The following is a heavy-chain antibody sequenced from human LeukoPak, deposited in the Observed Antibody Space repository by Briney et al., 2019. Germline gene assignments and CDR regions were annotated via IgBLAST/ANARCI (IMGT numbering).Heavy chain of an antibody. Sequence: GGSLRLSCAASGFTFSSYAMHWVRQAPGKGLEWVAVISYDGSNKYYADSVKGRFTISRDDSKNTLYLQMNSLRAEDTAVYYCALLPTCRRDPTSDAFDIWGQGTMVTVSS. CDR2: ISYDGSNK. J-gene: IGHJ3*02. CDR3: ALLPTCRRDPTSDAFDI. V-gene: IGHV3-30-3*01. D-gene: IGHD3-10*01. CDR1: GFTFSSYA.